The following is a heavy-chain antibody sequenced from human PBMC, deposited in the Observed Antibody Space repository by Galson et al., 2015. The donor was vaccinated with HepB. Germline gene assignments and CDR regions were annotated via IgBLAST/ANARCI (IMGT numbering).Heavy chain of an antibody. CDR1: GFTFSSYW. CDR3: AREQVLSGNYYDY. V-gene: IGHV3-74*01. CDR2: INSDGSST. J-gene: IGHJ4*02. Sequence: SLRLSCAASGFTFSSYWMHWVRQAPGKGLVWVSRINSDGSSTSYADSVKGRFTISRDNAKNTLYLQMNSLRTEDTAVYYCAREQVLSGNYYDYWGQGTLVTVSS. D-gene: IGHD1-26*01.